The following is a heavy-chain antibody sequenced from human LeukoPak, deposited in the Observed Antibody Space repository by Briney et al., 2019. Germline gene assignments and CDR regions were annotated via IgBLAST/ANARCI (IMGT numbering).Heavy chain of an antibody. CDR1: GFTFGDYA. J-gene: IGHJ4*02. V-gene: IGHV3-49*03. Sequence: PGGSLRLSCTASGFTFGDYAMSWFRRAPGKGLEWVGFIRSKAYGGTTEYAASVKGRFTISRDDSKSIAYLQMNSPKTEDTAVYYCTRWMITGYSSSWYPEYYFDYWGQGTLVTVSS. CDR3: TRWMITGYSSSWYPEYYFDY. CDR2: IRSKAYGGTT. D-gene: IGHD6-13*01.